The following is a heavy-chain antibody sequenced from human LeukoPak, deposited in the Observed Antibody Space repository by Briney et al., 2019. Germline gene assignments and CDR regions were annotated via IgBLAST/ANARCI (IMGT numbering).Heavy chain of an antibody. V-gene: IGHV4-4*07. CDR1: GGSISSYY. J-gene: IGHJ4*02. Sequence: SETLSLTCTVSGGSISSYYWSWIRQPAGKGLEWIGRIYTSGSTNYNPSLKSRVTMSVDTSKNQFSLKLSSVTAADTAVYYCARDTYYYGSGSYYFDYWGRGTLVTVSS. D-gene: IGHD3-10*01. CDR2: IYTSGST. CDR3: ARDTYYYGSGSYYFDY.